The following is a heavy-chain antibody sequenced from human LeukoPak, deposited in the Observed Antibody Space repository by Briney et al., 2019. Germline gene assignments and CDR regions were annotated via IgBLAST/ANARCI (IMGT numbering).Heavy chain of an antibody. CDR1: GFTFSSYE. V-gene: IGHV3-48*03. Sequence: GGSLRLSCAASGFTFSSYEMNWVRQAPGKGLEWVSYISSSGSTIYYADSVKGRFTISRDNAKNSLYLQMNSLRAEDTAVYYCARGKYYGSGNFDYWGQGTLVTVSS. J-gene: IGHJ4*02. CDR2: ISSSGSTI. CDR3: ARGKYYGSGNFDY. D-gene: IGHD3-10*01.